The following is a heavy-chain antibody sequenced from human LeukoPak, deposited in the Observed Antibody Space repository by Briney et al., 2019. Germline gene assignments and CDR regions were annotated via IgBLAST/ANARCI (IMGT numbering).Heavy chain of an antibody. Sequence: GESLKISGKASGYTFSSYWIGWLRQIPGKGLEWMAIIYPGDSETTYSPPFPGQATSSADDSISTAYLQWSSLKASDTAMYYCARLFDYYDSSGYSHDAFDVWGQGTMVTVSS. CDR2: IYPGDSET. V-gene: IGHV5-51*01. D-gene: IGHD3-22*01. J-gene: IGHJ3*01. CDR3: ARLFDYYDSSGYSHDAFDV. CDR1: GYTFSSYW.